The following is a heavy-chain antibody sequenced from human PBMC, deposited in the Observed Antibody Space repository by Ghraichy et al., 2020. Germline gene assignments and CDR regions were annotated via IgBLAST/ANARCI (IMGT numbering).Heavy chain of an antibody. J-gene: IGHJ4*02. V-gene: IGHV3-11*01. CDR2: ISSSGSTI. Sequence: GGSLRLSCAASGFTFSDYYMSWIRQAPGKGLEWVSYISSSGSTIYYADSVKGRFTISRDNAKNSLYLQMNSLRAEDTAVYYCARENVVVVAAPYFDYWGQGTLVTVSS. CDR3: ARENVVVVAAPYFDY. CDR1: GFTFSDYY. D-gene: IGHD2-15*01.